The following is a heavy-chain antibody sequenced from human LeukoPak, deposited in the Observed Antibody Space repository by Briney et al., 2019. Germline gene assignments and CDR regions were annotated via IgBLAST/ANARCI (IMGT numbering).Heavy chain of an antibody. CDR1: GYTLTELS. D-gene: IGHD3-10*01. J-gene: IGHJ6*02. Sequence: ASVKVSCKVSGYTLTELSMHWVRQTPGKGLEWMGGFDPEDGETLYAQKFQGRVTMTEDTSTDTAYMELSSLRSEDTAVYYCATDQRGAGLGFRYGSGSYNGMDVWGQGTTVTVSS. CDR2: FDPEDGET. V-gene: IGHV1-24*01. CDR3: ATDQRGAGLGFRYGSGSYNGMDV.